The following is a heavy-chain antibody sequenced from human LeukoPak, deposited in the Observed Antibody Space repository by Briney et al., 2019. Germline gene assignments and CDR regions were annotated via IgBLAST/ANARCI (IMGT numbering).Heavy chain of an antibody. D-gene: IGHD6-19*01. CDR3: ARESPMSSGWYL. CDR2: INPNSGGT. V-gene: IGHV1-2*02. Sequence: ASVKVSCKASGYTFTGYYMHWVRQAPGQGLEWMGWINPNSGGTNYVQKFQGRVTMTRDTSISTAYMELSRLRSDDTAVYYCARESPMSSGWYLWGQGTLVTVSS. J-gene: IGHJ5*02. CDR1: GYTFTGYY.